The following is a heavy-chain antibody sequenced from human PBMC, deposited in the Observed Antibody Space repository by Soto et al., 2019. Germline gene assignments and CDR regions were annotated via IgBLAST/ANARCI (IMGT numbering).Heavy chain of an antibody. CDR1: GFTFSSYS. D-gene: IGHD4-17*01. CDR3: AREGSLYVDSDSTCFDY. CDR2: ISTTSSFI. V-gene: IGHV3-21*02. Sequence: EVQLVESGGGLVKPGGSLRLSCAASGFTFSSYSMNWVRQAPGKGLEWVSSISTTSSFIYSADSVKGRFTISRDNAKNSRYLQMNSLRAEDTAVYYCAREGSLYVDSDSTCFDYWGQGTLVTVSS. J-gene: IGHJ4*02.